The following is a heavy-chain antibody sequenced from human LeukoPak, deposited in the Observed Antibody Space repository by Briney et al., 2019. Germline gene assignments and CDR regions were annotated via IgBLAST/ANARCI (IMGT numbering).Heavy chain of an antibody. CDR3: ARGWVGIVVVPAAPRAFDY. Sequence: SETLSLTCAVYGGSFSGYYWSWIRQPPGKGLEWIGEINHSGSTNYNPSLKSRVTISVDTSKNQFSLKLSSVTAADTAVYYCARGWVGIVVVPAAPRAFDYWGQGTLVTVSS. J-gene: IGHJ4*02. CDR2: INHSGST. CDR1: GGSFSGYY. D-gene: IGHD2-2*01. V-gene: IGHV4-34*01.